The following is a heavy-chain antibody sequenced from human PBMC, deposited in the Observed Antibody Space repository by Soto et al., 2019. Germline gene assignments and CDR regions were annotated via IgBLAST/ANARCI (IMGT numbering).Heavy chain of an antibody. Sequence: GGSLRLSCAASGFTFTGNDMNWVRQAPGKGLEWVSLIYSSGSTYYADSVKGRFTISRGNAKNTLYLQMNSLRAEDTAVYYCTRDLNYKLDNWGQGALVTVS. D-gene: IGHD1-1*01. CDR3: TRDLNYKLDN. V-gene: IGHV3-66*01. J-gene: IGHJ4*02. CDR2: IYSSGST. CDR1: GFTFTGND.